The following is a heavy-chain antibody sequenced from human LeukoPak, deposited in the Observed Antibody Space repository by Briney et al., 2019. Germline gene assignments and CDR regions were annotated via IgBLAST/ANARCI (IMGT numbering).Heavy chain of an antibody. CDR3: AKTFAKVTAIPRYFQR. J-gene: IGHJ1*01. D-gene: IGHD2-21*02. V-gene: IGHV3-23*01. Sequence: GGSLRLSCAASGFTFSSYAMSWVRQAPGKGLEWVSAISGSGGSTYYADSVKGRFTISRGNSKNTLYLQMNSLRAEDTAVYYCAKTFAKVTAIPRYFQRWGQGTLVTVSS. CDR2: ISGSGGST. CDR1: GFTFSSYA.